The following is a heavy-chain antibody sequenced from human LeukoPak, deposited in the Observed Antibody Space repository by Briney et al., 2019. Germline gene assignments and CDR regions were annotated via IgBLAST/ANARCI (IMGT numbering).Heavy chain of an antibody. CDR1: GGSISSYY. CDR2: MYYSGST. J-gene: IGHJ6*03. V-gene: IGHV4-59*01. CDR3: ARDRGGSGWYSYYYYYMDV. Sequence: PSETLSLTCTVSGGSISSYYWSWIRQPPGKGLEWIGDMYYSGSTNYNPSLKSRVTISVDTSKNQFSLKLSSVTAADTAVYYCARDRGGSGWYSYYYYYMDVWGKGTTVTVSS. D-gene: IGHD6-19*01.